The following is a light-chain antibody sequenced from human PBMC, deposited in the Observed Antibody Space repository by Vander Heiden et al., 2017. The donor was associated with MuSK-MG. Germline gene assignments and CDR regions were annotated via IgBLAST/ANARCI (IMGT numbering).Light chain of an antibody. Sequence: EIVLTPSPHTLSLSHGETATVPCRTSQSIASYYFAWYQQKPGQAPRLLIYGASRGATGIPDRFSGSGSGTDFTLTISRLEPEDFAVYYCQQTGNPLWSFGQGTKVEIK. V-gene: IGKV3-20*01. CDR3: QQTGNPLWS. CDR1: QSIASYY. J-gene: IGKJ1*01. CDR2: GAS.